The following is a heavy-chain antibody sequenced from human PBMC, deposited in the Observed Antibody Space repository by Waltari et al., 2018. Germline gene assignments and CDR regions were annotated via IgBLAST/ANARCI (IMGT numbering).Heavy chain of an antibody. CDR2: IYGSGST. D-gene: IGHD3-9*01. V-gene: IGHV4-4*02. J-gene: IGHJ4*02. CDR3: ARGLSQYGATTGFDY. Sequence: QVQLQESGPGLVKPSGTLSLTCVVSGDSINNNPWWSWVRQAPGKGLEWIGQIYGSGSTSYKPSVKSRGTISADNSKNQFSLTLKSVTAADTALYFCARGLSQYGATTGFDYWGQGTRVSVSS. CDR1: GDSINNNPW.